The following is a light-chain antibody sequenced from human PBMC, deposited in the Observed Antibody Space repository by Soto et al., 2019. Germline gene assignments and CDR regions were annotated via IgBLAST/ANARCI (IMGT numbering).Light chain of an antibody. V-gene: IGKV1-39*01. CDR3: QQGYRTPFT. CDR1: ESISNK. Sequence: DIEMTPSPSSVSASVGDRITITCRASESISNKLNWYQQKPGKAPALLISAASRLHSGVPSRFRGSGSGTDFTLTISSLQHEDFASYYCQQGYRTPFTFGPGTKVDFK. CDR2: AAS. J-gene: IGKJ3*01.